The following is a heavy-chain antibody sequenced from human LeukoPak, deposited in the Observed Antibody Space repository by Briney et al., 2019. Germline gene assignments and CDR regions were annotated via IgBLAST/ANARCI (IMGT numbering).Heavy chain of an antibody. Sequence: GGSLRLSCAASGFTFSAFALTWVRQAPGKGLEWVSTITDDGYNTYSADSVKGRITFSRDNSKNTLSLQLRSLRAEDTAVYYCAKDLSYTSGASDHWGQGTLVTVSS. CDR3: AKDLSYTSGASDH. CDR2: ITDDGYNT. V-gene: IGHV3-23*01. CDR1: GFTFSAFA. J-gene: IGHJ4*02. D-gene: IGHD6-19*01.